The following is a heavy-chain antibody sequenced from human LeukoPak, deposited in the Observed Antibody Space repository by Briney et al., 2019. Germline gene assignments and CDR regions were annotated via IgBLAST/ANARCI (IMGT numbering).Heavy chain of an antibody. J-gene: IGHJ5*02. Sequence: ASVKVSCKASGYTFTSYDINWVRQATGQGLEWMGWMNPNSGNTGYAQKFQGRVTMTRNTSISTAYMELSSLRPEDTAVYYCAREHYDILTGYYKGGGFDPWGQGTLVTVSS. CDR2: MNPNSGNT. V-gene: IGHV1-8*01. D-gene: IGHD3-9*01. CDR3: AREHYDILTGYYKGGGFDP. CDR1: GYTFTSYD.